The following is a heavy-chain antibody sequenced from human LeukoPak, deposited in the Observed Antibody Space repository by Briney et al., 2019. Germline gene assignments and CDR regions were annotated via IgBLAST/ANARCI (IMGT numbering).Heavy chain of an antibody. J-gene: IGHJ4*02. Sequence: GGSLRLSCAASGFTFSSRAMSWVRQAPGKGLEWVSTISGSGGNTYYADSVKGRFTISRDNSKNTLYLQMNSLRAEDTAVYYCAKGNYGDYSPWDSWGQGTLVTVSS. D-gene: IGHD4-17*01. V-gene: IGHV3-23*01. CDR3: AKGNYGDYSPWDS. CDR1: GFTFSSRA. CDR2: ISGSGGNT.